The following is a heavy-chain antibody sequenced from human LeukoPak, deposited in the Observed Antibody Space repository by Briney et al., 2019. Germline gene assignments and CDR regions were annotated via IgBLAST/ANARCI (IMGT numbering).Heavy chain of an antibody. D-gene: IGHD3-16*02. J-gene: IGHJ4*02. CDR3: AKGGSYRSQPYFDY. CDR2: ISDSGGYT. Sequence: GGSLRLSCAASGFTFSSYWMSWVRQAPGKGLEWVSSISDSGGYTFYADSVKGRFTISRDNSKNTVYLQMNSLRAEDTAVYYCAKGGSYRSQPYFDYWGQETPVTASS. V-gene: IGHV3-23*01. CDR1: GFTFSSYW.